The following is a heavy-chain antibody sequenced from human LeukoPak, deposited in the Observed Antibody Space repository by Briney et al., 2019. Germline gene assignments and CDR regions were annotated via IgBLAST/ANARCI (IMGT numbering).Heavy chain of an antibody. CDR3: ARDSEWGYYYYMDV. V-gene: IGHV4-34*01. Sequence: SETLSLTCAVYGGSFSGYYRSWIRQPPGKGLEWIGEINHSGSANYNPSLKSRVTISVDTSKNQFSLKLSSVTAADTAVYYCARDSEWGYYYYMDVWGKGTTVTISS. CDR1: GGSFSGYY. J-gene: IGHJ6*03. CDR2: INHSGSA. D-gene: IGHD1-26*01.